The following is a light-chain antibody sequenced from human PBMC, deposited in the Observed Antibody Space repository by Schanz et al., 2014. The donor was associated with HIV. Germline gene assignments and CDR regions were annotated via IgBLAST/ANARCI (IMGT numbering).Light chain of an antibody. CDR1: SSDVGSYNL. J-gene: IGLJ1*01. V-gene: IGLV2-14*02. CDR2: EVN. CDR3: SSYTRGSTYV. Sequence: QSVLTQPASVSGSPGQSITISCTGTSSDVGSYNLVSWYQQYPGKVPKLMTYEVNKRPSGVSNRFSGSKSGNTASLTISGLQPEDEADYYCSSYTRGSTYVFGSGTKLTVL.